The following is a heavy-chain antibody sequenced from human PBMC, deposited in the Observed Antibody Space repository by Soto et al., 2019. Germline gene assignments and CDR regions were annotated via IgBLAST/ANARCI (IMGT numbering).Heavy chain of an antibody. CDR3: APLSVSLSGPYGIHV. CDR1: GYSVSSSDYY. CDR2: MLYSGLT. D-gene: IGHD2-15*01. V-gene: IGHV4-39*01. Sequence: SETLSLTWSVSGYSVSSSDYYWAWIRQPPGKGLEWIGSMLYSGLTYYNPSLKSRGTLSVDTSKNQFSVRLNSVTASDTAVYYCAPLSVSLSGPYGIHVWGQGTTVTVSS. J-gene: IGHJ6*02.